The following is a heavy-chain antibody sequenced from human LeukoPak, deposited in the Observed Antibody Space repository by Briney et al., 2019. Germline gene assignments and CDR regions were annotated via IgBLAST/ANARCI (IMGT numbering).Heavy chain of an antibody. J-gene: IGHJ4*02. Sequence: PGGSLRLSCAASGFTFSSYAMHWVRQAPGKGLEWVAVISYDGSNKYYADSVKGRFTISRDNSKNTLYLQMNSLRVEDTAVYYCTRDPSDDPSFDYWGQGTLVTVSS. V-gene: IGHV3-30-3*01. CDR2: ISYDGSNK. CDR3: TRDPSDDPSFDY. D-gene: IGHD3-16*01. CDR1: GFTFSSYA.